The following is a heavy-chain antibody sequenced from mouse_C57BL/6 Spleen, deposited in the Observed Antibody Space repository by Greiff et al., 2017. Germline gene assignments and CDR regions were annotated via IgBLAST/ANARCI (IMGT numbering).Heavy chain of an antibody. J-gene: IGHJ2*01. CDR3: ARSDDGYHYFDY. CDR1: GYSFTDYN. D-gene: IGHD2-3*01. Sequence: EVKLVESGPELVKPGASVKISCKASGYSFTDYNMYWVKQSNGKSLEWIGVINPNYGTTSYNQKFKGKATLTVDQSSSTAYMQLNSLTSEDSAVYYCARSDDGYHYFDYWGQGTTLTVSS. CDR2: INPNYGTT. V-gene: IGHV1-39*01.